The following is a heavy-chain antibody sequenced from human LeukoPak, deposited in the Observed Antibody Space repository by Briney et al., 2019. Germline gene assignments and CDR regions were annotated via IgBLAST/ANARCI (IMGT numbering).Heavy chain of an antibody. V-gene: IGHV3-7*01. CDR1: GFTFSSYG. D-gene: IGHD3-22*01. CDR2: IKQDGSEK. J-gene: IGHJ4*02. CDR3: ARDYYDSSGYYFFDY. Sequence: GGSLRLSCAASGFTFSSYGMSWVRQAPGKGLEWVANIKQDGSEKYYVDSVKGRFTISRDNAKNSLYLQMNSLRAEDTAVYYCARDYYDSSGYYFFDYWGQGTLVTVSS.